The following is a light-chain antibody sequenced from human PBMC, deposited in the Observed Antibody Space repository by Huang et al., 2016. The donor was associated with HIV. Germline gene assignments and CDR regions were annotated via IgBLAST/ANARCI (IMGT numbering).Light chain of an antibody. CDR1: QSISTK. CDR3: QQYNNWPRT. J-gene: IGKJ3*01. Sequence: EIVMTQSPATLSLSPGERATLSCRASQSISTKLAWYQQEPGQAPRRLIHGASTRATGIPARFSGGGSGTEFTLTISILQSEDFAVYYCQQYNNWPRTFGPGTKVDIK. V-gene: IGKV3-15*01. CDR2: GAS.